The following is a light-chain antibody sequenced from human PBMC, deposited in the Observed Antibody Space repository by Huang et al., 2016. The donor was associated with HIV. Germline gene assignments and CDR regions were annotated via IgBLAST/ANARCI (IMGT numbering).Light chain of an antibody. CDR3: QQSYGRQPT. Sequence: DIVMTQYPDSLAVSLGERTTISFKSSQKILYGYDKRNYLAWYQQKAGQPPNLLIYWASTREAGVPARFTGSGSGTEFNLTIDNLQSEDVATYFCQQSYGRQPTFGQGTKVEIK. V-gene: IGKV4-1*01. CDR1: QKILYGYDKRNY. J-gene: IGKJ1*01. CDR2: WAS.